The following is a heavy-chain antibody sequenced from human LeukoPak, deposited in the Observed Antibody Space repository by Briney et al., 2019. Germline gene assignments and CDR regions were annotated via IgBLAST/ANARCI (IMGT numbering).Heavy chain of an antibody. Sequence: PGGSLRLSCAASGFTFSDYYMSWIRQAPGKGLEWVSYISSSGSTIYYADSGKGRFTISRDNAKNSLYLQMNSLRAEDTAVYYCASTLRWLLPYYFDYWGQGTLVTVSS. J-gene: IGHJ4*02. V-gene: IGHV3-11*04. CDR2: ISSSGSTI. CDR3: ASTLRWLLPYYFDY. D-gene: IGHD1-26*01. CDR1: GFTFSDYY.